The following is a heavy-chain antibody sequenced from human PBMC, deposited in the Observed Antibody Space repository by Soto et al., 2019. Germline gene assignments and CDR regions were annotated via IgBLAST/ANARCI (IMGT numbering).Heavy chain of an antibody. CDR3: TTTYYYDSSGYYYKGY. Sequence: GGSLRLSCAASGFTFSNAWMSWVRQAPGKGLEWVGRIKSKTDGGTTDYAAPVKGRFTISRDDSKNTLYLQMSSLKTEDTAVYYCTTTYYYDSSGYYYKGYWDQGTLVTVSS. CDR2: IKSKTDGGTT. D-gene: IGHD3-22*01. CDR1: GFTFSNAW. J-gene: IGHJ4*02. V-gene: IGHV3-15*01.